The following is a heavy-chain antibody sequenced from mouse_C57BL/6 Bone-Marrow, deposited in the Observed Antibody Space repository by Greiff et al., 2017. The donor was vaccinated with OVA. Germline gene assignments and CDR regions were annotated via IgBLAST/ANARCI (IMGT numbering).Heavy chain of an antibody. CDR1: GFTFTNYY. CDR3: ARYKGRVAVDYFDY. Sequence: EVNLVESGGGLVQPGDSLSLSCAASGFTFTNYYMSWVRQPPGKALEWLAFIRNKPNGSTTAYIASVKGRFTISRDTSQSILYLQMKALRDEDSAAYYCARYKGRVAVDYFDYWGQGTALTVSS. J-gene: IGHJ2*01. V-gene: IGHV7-3*01. CDR2: IRNKPNGSTT. D-gene: IGHD1-1*01.